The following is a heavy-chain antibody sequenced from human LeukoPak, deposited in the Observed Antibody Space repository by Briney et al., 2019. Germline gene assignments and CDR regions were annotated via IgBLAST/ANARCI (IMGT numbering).Heavy chain of an antibody. J-gene: IGHJ4*02. Sequence: PGGSLRLSCAASGFTFSSYAMHWVRQAPGKGLEWVAVISYDGSNKYYADSVKGRFTISRDNSKNTLYLQMNSLRAEDTAVYYCATITLNEYSSSWYAFGYWGQGTLVTVSS. V-gene: IGHV3-30*04. D-gene: IGHD6-13*01. CDR2: ISYDGSNK. CDR3: ATITLNEYSSSWYAFGY. CDR1: GFTFSSYA.